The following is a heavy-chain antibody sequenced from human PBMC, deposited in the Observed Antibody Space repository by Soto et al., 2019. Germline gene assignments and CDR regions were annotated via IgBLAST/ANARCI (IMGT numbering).Heavy chain of an antibody. V-gene: IGHV3-74*01. CDR1: GFTFSSYW. CDR3: ARGLRGVPLDN. CDR2: INSDGSST. Sequence: PGGSLRLSCAASGFTFSSYWMHWVRQVPGKGLVWVSRINSDGSSTSYADSVKGRFTISRDNAKNTLYLQMNSLRAEDTAVYYCARGLRGVPLDNWGQGTLVTVSS. J-gene: IGHJ4*01. D-gene: IGHD3-10*01.